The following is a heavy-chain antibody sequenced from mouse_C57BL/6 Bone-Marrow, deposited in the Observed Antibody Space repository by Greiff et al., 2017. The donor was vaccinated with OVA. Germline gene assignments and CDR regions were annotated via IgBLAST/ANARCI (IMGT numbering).Heavy chain of an antibody. CDR2: ISYDGSN. CDR3: ARDLYYYAMDY. CDR1: GYSITSGYY. Sequence: DVHLVESGPGLVKPSQSLSLTCSVTGYSITSGYYWNWIRQFPGNKLEWMGYISYDGSNNYNPSLKNRISITRDTSKNQFFLKLNSVTTEDTATYYCARDLYYYAMDYWGQGTSVTVSS. V-gene: IGHV3-6*01. D-gene: IGHD2-1*01. J-gene: IGHJ4*01.